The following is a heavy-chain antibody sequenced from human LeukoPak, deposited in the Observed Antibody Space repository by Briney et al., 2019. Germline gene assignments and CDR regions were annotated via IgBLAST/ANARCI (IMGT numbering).Heavy chain of an antibody. D-gene: IGHD3-3*01. CDR2: IKDDGSEK. V-gene: IGHV3-7*01. J-gene: IGHJ5*02. Sequence: GGSLRLSCAGSAFTFSSYWMSWVRQAPGKGPEWVANIKDDGSEKYYLDSVKGRFTISRDNAKNSLFLQMNSLRVEDTAVYYCARDQDRITIFGVVTNWFDPWGQGTLVTVSS. CDR3: ARDQDRITIFGVVTNWFDP. CDR1: AFTFSSYW.